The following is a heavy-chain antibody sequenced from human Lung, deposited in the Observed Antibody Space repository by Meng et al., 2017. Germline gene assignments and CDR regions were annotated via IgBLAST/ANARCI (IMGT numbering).Heavy chain of an antibody. V-gene: IGHV4-34*01. CDR3: ARGPTTMAHDFDY. D-gene: IGHD4-11*01. CDR2: INHSGST. J-gene: IGHJ4*02. CDR1: GGSFSDYY. Sequence: VQLQEWGEGLLKPSETLSPTCVVSGGSFSDYYWSWIRQPPGKGLEWIGEINHSGSTNYNPSLESRATISVDTSQNNLSLKLSSVTAADSAVYYCARGPTTMAHDFDYWGQGTLVTVSS.